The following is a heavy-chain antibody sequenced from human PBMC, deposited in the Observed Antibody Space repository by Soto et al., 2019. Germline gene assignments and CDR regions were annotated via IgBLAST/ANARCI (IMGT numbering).Heavy chain of an antibody. CDR1: GGTFSSYA. J-gene: IGHJ6*02. Sequence: EASVKVSCKASGGTFSSYAISWVRQAPGQGLEWMGGIIPIFGTANYAQKFQGRVTITADESTSTAYMELSSLRSEDTAVYYCARDLGNYDFWSGYYPPDGMDVWGQGTTVTVSS. D-gene: IGHD3-3*01. CDR3: ARDLGNYDFWSGYYPPDGMDV. CDR2: IIPIFGTA. V-gene: IGHV1-69*13.